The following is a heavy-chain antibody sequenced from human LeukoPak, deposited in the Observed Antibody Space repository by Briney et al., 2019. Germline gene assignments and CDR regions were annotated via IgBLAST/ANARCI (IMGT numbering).Heavy chain of an antibody. CDR2: INPNSGGT. D-gene: IGHD3-10*01. J-gene: IGHJ6*02. V-gene: IGHV1-2*02. CDR1: GYTFTGYY. Sequence: ASVKVSCKASGYTFTGYYMHWVRQAPGQGLEWMGWINPNSGGTNYAQKFQGRVTMTRDTSISTAYMELSRLRSDDTAVYYCARVYVWFGDQVGHYGMDVWGQGTTVTVSS. CDR3: ARVYVWFGDQVGHYGMDV.